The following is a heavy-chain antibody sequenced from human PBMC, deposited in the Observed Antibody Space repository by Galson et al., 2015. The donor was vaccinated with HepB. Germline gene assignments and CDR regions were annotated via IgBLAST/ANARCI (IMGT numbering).Heavy chain of an antibody. CDR2: ISSISSAI. Sequence: SLRLSCAASGFTFKTHSMNWVRQAPGKGLEWVSYISSISSAIYYADSVKGRFTIFRDNAKNSLYLQMNSLRTADTAVYYCARDLPWSFRGYGMDVWGQGTTVTVSS. J-gene: IGHJ6*02. D-gene: IGHD2-21*01. CDR1: GFTFKTHS. V-gene: IGHV3-48*04. CDR3: ARDLPWSFRGYGMDV.